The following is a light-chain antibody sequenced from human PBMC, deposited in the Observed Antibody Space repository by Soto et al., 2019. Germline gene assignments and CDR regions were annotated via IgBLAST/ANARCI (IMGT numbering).Light chain of an antibody. Sequence: AIQMTQSPSSLSASLGDRVTITCRASQGIGNALGWYQQKPGKAPKLLIYAASTLQSGVPLRFSGSGSGTDFTLTISSLQPEDFATYYCLQDDNYPPTFGPGTKVDI. CDR2: AAS. J-gene: IGKJ3*01. CDR1: QGIGNA. CDR3: LQDDNYPPT. V-gene: IGKV1-6*01.